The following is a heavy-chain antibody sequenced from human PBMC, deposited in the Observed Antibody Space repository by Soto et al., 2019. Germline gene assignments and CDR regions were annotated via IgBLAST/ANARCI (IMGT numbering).Heavy chain of an antibody. Sequence: SETLSLTCAVSGYSISSSNWWGWIRQPPVNGLDLIGYIYYIGTTYYNPSLKSRVTISLYTSKNHFSLKLTSVTASDTAVYYFARDKTTGLFDYWGQGTLVTVSS. CDR1: GYSISSSNW. CDR2: IYYIGTT. V-gene: IGHV4-28*03. CDR3: ARDKTTGLFDY. J-gene: IGHJ4*02. D-gene: IGHD1-7*01.